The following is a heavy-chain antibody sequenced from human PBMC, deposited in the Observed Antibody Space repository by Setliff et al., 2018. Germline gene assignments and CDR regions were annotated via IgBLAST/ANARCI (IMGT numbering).Heavy chain of an antibody. Sequence: GGSLRLSCAVSGHTYSLAWMTWIRQAPGKGLEWVGRIKNKVDGGTADYGTAVRGRFTISRDDSKNTLYLQMNSLRTEDTAVYYCAAVSAYTGRIGGSKGTDALDLWGRGTLVTVSS. V-gene: IGHV3-15*01. CDR1: GHTYSLAW. CDR3: AAVSAYTGRIGGSKGTDALDL. J-gene: IGHJ3*01. D-gene: IGHD3-16*01. CDR2: IKNKVDGGTA.